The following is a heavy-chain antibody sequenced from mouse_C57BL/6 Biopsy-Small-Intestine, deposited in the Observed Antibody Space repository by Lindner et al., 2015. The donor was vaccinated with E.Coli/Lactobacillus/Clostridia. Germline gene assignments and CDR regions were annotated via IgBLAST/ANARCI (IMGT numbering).Heavy chain of an antibody. CDR3: ARGVEGYFDH. J-gene: IGHJ4*01. Sequence: SVKVSCKASGYSFTDDYLHWVRQAPGHGLEWMGWINPKNGGTKYAQKFQGSVTMTRDTSRSTVYVELSSLRSNDTAVYFCARGVEGYFDHWGQGTLVTVSA. CDR2: INPKNGGT. D-gene: IGHD2-14*01. CDR1: GYSFTDDY. V-gene: IGHV1-22*01.